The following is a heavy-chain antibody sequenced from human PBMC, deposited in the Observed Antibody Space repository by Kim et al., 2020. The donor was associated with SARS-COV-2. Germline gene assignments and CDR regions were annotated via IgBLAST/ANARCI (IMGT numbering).Heavy chain of an antibody. CDR1: GFTFGDYA. CDR3: AKSGPYGVRGVIITLFDY. Sequence: GGSLRLSCAASGFTFGDYAMHWVRQAPGKGLEWVSGISWNSGSIGYADSVKGRFTISRDNAKNSLYLQMNSLRAEDTALYYCAKSGPYGVRGVIITLFDYWGQGTLVTVSS. D-gene: IGHD3-10*01. J-gene: IGHJ4*02. V-gene: IGHV3-9*01. CDR2: ISWNSGSI.